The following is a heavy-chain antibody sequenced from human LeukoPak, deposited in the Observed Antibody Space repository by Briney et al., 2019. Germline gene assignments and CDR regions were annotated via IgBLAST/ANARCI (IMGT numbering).Heavy chain of an antibody. J-gene: IGHJ4*02. CDR3: ARGIDY. CDR2: IYYSGST. Sequence: PSETLSLTCTVSGYSISSGYYWGWIRQPPGKGLEWIGSIYYSGSTYYNPSLKSRVTISVDTSKNQFSLKLSSVTAADTAVYYCARGIDYWGQGTLVTVSS. CDR1: GYSISSGYY. V-gene: IGHV4-38-2*02.